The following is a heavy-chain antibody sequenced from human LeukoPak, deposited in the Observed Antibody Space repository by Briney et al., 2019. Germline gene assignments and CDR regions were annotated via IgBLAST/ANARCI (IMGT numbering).Heavy chain of an antibody. CDR3: ARVRRDAFDI. J-gene: IGHJ3*02. CDR2: ISYDGSNK. V-gene: IGHV3-30*04. Sequence: GGSLRLSCAASGFTFSSYAMHWVRQAPGKGLEWVAVISYDGSNKYYADSVKGRFTISRDNAKNSLYLQMNSLRAEDTALYYCARVRRDAFDIWGQGTMVTVSS. CDR1: GFTFSSYA.